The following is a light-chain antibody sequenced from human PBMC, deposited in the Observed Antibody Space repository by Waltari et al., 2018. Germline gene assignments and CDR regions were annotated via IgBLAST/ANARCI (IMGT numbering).Light chain of an antibody. J-gene: IGLJ3*02. Sequence: YVVTQPPSLSVAPGQTATLKLGGQNIETKTGHWYQQKPSQAPVLVMFYDSDRPAGIPDRFSGSNSGNTATLTITWVEDGDEADYHCQVWDDTTNSGVFGGGTRLTVL. V-gene: IGLV3-21*01. CDR3: QVWDDTTNSGV. CDR1: NIETKT. CDR2: YDS.